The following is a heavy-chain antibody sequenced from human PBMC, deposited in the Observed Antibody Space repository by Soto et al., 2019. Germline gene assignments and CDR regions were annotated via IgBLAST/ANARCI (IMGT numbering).Heavy chain of an antibody. CDR3: ARVDGYGSGSYYKLRGFDP. V-gene: IGHV1-3*01. CDR1: GYTFTSYA. CDR2: VNAGNGNT. J-gene: IGHJ5*02. D-gene: IGHD3-10*01. Sequence: GASVKVSCKASGYTFTSYAMHWVRQAPGQRLEWMGWVNAGNGNTKYSQKFQGRVTITRDTSASTAYMELSSLRSEDTAVYYCARVDGYGSGSYYKLRGFDPWGQGTRGTVS.